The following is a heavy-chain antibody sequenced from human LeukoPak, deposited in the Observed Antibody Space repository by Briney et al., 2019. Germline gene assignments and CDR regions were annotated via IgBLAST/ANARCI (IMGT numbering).Heavy chain of an antibody. D-gene: IGHD4-17*01. CDR1: GGSISTYY. J-gene: IGHJ4*02. Sequence: PSETLSPTCTVSGGSISTYYWSWLRQPPGKGLEWIGYVYYSGITDYNPSLKSRVTISVDTSKSQFSLKLSSVTAADTAVYYCARHLTSGDYFDYWGQGTLVTVSS. CDR3: ARHLTSGDYFDY. V-gene: IGHV4-59*08. CDR2: VYYSGIT.